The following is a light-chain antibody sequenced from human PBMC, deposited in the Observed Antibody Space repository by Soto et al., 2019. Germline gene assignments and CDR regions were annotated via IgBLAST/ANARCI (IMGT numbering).Light chain of an antibody. CDR1: QTISSW. CDR3: QQYHTSSIT. Sequence: DIQMTQSPSTLSASVGDRVTITCRASQTISSWLAWYQQKPGKAPTLLIYDASTLERGVPSRFSGTGSGTEFTLSIDSLQPDDFATYYCQQYHTSSITFGQGIRLEIK. CDR2: DAS. J-gene: IGKJ5*01. V-gene: IGKV1-5*01.